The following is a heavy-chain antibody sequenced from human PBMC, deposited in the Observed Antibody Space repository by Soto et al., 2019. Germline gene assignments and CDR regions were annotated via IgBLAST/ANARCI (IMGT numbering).Heavy chain of an antibody. CDR2: ISSSSSYI. Sequence: PGGSLRLSCAASGFTFSSYSMNWVRQAPGKGLEWVSSISSSSSYIYYADSVKGRFTISRDNAKNSLYLQMNSLRAEDTAVYYCARDRDRRVTTSYYGMDVWGQGTTVTVSS. J-gene: IGHJ6*02. CDR3: ARDRDRRVTTSYYGMDV. V-gene: IGHV3-21*01. D-gene: IGHD4-17*01. CDR1: GFTFSSYS.